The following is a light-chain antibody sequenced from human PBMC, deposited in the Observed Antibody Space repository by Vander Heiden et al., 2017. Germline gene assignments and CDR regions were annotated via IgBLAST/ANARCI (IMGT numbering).Light chain of an antibody. V-gene: IGLV3-1*01. CDR3: QAWDSSIVV. CDR1: KLGDKY. Sequence: SYELTQPPSVSVSPGQPASITCSGDKLGDKYACWYQQKPGQSPVLVIYQDSKRPSGIPERFAGSNSGNTATLTISGTQAMDEDDYYCQAWDSSIVVFGGGTKLTVL. CDR2: QDS. J-gene: IGLJ2*01.